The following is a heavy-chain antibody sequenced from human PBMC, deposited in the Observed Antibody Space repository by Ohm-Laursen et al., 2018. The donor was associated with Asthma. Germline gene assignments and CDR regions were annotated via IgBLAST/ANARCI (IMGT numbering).Heavy chain of an antibody. J-gene: IGHJ5*02. CDR1: GGSISSGGYY. CDR2: IYYSGST. Sequence: SQTLSLTCTVSGGSISSGGYYWSWIRQHPGKGLEWIGYIYYSGSTYYNPSLKSRVTISVDTSKNQFSLKLSSVTAADTAVYYRARGAPPYYDFWSAHGVFDPWGQGTLVTVSS. D-gene: IGHD3-3*01. V-gene: IGHV4-31*03. CDR3: ARGAPPYYDFWSAHGVFDP.